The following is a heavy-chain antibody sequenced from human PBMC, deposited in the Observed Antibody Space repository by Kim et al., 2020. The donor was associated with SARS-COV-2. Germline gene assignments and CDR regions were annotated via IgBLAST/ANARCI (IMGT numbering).Heavy chain of an antibody. J-gene: IGHJ5*02. CDR2: IKQDGSEK. Sequence: GGSLRLSCAASGFTFSSYWMSWVRQAPGKGLEWVANIKQDGSEKYYVDSVKGRFTISRDNAKNSLYLQMNSLRAEDTAVYYCARLYFDWLGYWFDPWGQGTLVTVSS. D-gene: IGHD3-9*01. CDR3: ARLYFDWLGYWFDP. CDR1: GFTFSSYW. V-gene: IGHV3-7*03.